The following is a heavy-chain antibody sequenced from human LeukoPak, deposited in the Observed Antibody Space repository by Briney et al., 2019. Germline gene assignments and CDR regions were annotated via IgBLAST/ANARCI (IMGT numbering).Heavy chain of an antibody. CDR1: GFTFSSYA. CDR3: AKDARYCRNGVCYLDY. J-gene: IGHJ4*02. V-gene: IGHV3-23*01. Sequence: GGSLRLFCAASGFTFSSYAMSWVRQAPGKGLEWVSAISGSGGSTYYADSVKGRFTISRDNSKNTLYLQMNSLRAEDTAVYYCAKDARYCRNGVCYLDYWGQGTLVTVSS. CDR2: ISGSGGST. D-gene: IGHD2-8*01.